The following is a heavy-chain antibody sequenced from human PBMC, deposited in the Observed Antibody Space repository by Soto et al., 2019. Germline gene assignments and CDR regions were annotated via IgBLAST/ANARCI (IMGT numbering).Heavy chain of an antibody. V-gene: IGHV3-23*01. CDR1: GFTFSSYA. CDR3: AKRRGAGGHFDY. Sequence: GGSLRLSCAASGFTFSSYAMGWVRQGPGKGLEWVAVVSIGGSTHYADSVRGRFTISRDNSKNTLSLQVNSLTAEDTAVYFCAKRRGAGGHFDYWGQGALVTVSS. J-gene: IGHJ4*02. D-gene: IGHD2-15*01. CDR2: VSIGGST.